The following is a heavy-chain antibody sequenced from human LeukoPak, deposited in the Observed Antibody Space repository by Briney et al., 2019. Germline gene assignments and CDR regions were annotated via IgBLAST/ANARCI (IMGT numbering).Heavy chain of an antibody. D-gene: IGHD1-26*01. CDR2: ISYDGSNK. V-gene: IGHV3-30*01. Sequence: GGSLRLSCAASGFTFSSYAMHWVHQAPDKGLEWVAVISYDGSNKYYADSVKGRFTISRDNSKNTLYLQMNSLRAEDTAVYYCARPYSGSYTGDYWGQGTLVTVSS. J-gene: IGHJ4*02. CDR3: ARPYSGSYTGDY. CDR1: GFTFSSYA.